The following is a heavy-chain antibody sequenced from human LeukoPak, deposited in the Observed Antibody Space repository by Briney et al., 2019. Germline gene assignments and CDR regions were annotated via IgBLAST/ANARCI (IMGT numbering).Heavy chain of an antibody. CDR2: IYQTGST. Sequence: SETLSLTCTVSGGSISSYYWSWIRQPPGKGLEWIGNIYQTGSTYYNPSLKSRVTISVDTSKNQFSLKLSSVTAADTAVYYCARLCCGPLGYWGQGTLVTVSS. D-gene: IGHD2-21*01. J-gene: IGHJ4*02. CDR3: ARLCCGPLGY. V-gene: IGHV4-4*09. CDR1: GGSISSYY.